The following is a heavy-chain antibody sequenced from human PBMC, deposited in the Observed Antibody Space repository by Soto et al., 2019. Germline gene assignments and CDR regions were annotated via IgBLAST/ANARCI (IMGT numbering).Heavy chain of an antibody. CDR1: GGTFDSYR. CDR2: VTPLFDVS. J-gene: IGHJ3*01. D-gene: IGHD3-16*01. CDR3: AIGALGGRHQVVRDAFDL. Sequence: QVQLVQSGAEVKKPGSSLRVSCRASGGTFDSYRISWVRQAPGQGLEWLGKVTPLFDVSRYATKFQGRVTITADKSTSIGYMDQSGVISQDTAVYYCAIGALGGRHQVVRDAFDLWGQGTKVTVSS. V-gene: IGHV1-69*02.